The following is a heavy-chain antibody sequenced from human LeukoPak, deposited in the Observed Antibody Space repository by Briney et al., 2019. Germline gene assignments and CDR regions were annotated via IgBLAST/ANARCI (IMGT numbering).Heavy chain of an antibody. V-gene: IGHV4-59*01. CDR1: GGSSSRYY. CDR3: ARLKMATNPYYYYYKDV. J-gene: IGHJ6*03. D-gene: IGHD5-24*01. Sequence: SETLSLTCTVSGGSSSRYYWSWIRQPPGKGLEWIGYIYYSGSTNYNPSLKSRVTISVDTSKNQFSLKLSSVTAADTAVYYCARLKMATNPYYYYYKDVWGKGTTVTISS. CDR2: IYYSGST.